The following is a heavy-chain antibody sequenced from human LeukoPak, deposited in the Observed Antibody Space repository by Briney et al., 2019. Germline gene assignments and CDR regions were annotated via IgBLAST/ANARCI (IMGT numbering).Heavy chain of an antibody. V-gene: IGHV4-34*01. J-gene: IGHJ4*02. Sequence: SETLSFTCAVYGGSFSGYYWSWIRQPPGKGLEWIGEINHSGSTNYNPSLKSRVTISVDTSKNQFSLKLSSVTAADTAVYYCARGIAAAGTFFPTSYFDYWGQGTLVTVSS. D-gene: IGHD6-13*01. CDR1: GGSFSGYY. CDR3: ARGIAAAGTFFPTSYFDY. CDR2: INHSGST.